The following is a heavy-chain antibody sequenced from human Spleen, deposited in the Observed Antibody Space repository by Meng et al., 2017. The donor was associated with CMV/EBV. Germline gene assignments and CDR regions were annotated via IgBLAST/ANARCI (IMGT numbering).Heavy chain of an antibody. CDR1: GFTFSSYW. CDR2: INSDGSST. Sequence: GESLKISCAASGFTFSSYWMHWVRQAPGKGLVWVSRINSDGSSTSYADSVKGRFTISRDNAKNTLYLQMNSLRAEDTAVYYCSRDNHGPGLRFLEWLFDSWGQGTLVTVSS. J-gene: IGHJ4*02. D-gene: IGHD3-3*01. V-gene: IGHV3-74*01. CDR3: SRDNHGPGLRFLEWLFDS.